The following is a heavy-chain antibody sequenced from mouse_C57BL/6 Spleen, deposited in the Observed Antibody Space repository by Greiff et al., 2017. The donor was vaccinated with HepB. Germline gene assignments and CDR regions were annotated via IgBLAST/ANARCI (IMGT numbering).Heavy chain of an antibody. D-gene: IGHD2-1*01. J-gene: IGHJ4*01. V-gene: IGHV1-81*01. CDR2: IYPRSGNT. CDR1: GYTFTSYG. CDR3: APYGNYVEVYYAMDY. Sequence: VQLQQSGAELARPGASVKLSCKASGYTFTSYGISWVKQRTGQGLEWIGEIYPRSGNTYYNEKFKGKATLTADKSSSTAYMELRSLTSEESAVYFCAPYGNYVEVYYAMDYWGQGTSVTVSS.